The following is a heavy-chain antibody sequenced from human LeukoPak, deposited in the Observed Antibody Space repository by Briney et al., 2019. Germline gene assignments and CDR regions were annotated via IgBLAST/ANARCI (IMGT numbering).Heavy chain of an antibody. Sequence: SETLSLTCTVSGGAISSYYWSWIRQPPGKGLEWIGYIYYSGSTNYNPSLKSRVTISVDTSKNQFSLKLSSVTAADTAVYYCARSVTRHIAAAGYYFDYWGQGTLVTVSS. CDR3: ARSVTRHIAAAGYYFDY. J-gene: IGHJ4*02. CDR2: IYYSGST. CDR1: GGAISSYY. D-gene: IGHD6-13*01. V-gene: IGHV4-59*08.